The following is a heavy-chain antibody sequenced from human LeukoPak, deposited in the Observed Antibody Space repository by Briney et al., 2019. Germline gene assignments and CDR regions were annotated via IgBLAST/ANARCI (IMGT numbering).Heavy chain of an antibody. D-gene: IGHD6-19*01. Sequence: GASVKVSCKASGYTFTGYYMHWVRQAPGQGLEWMGWINPNSGGTNYAQKFQGRVTMTRDTSISTAYMEPSRLRSDDTAVYYCARGSAVSIKGAFDIWGQGTMVTVSS. CDR1: GYTFTGYY. CDR2: INPNSGGT. J-gene: IGHJ3*02. CDR3: ARGSAVSIKGAFDI. V-gene: IGHV1-2*02.